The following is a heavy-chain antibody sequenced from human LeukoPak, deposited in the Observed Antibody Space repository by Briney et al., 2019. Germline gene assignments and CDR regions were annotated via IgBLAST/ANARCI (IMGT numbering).Heavy chain of an antibody. J-gene: IGHJ4*02. Sequence: PSETLSLTCTVSGGSISSYYWSWVRHPPGKGLEWIGYIYYSGSTNYNPSPQSRVTISVDTSKNQLSLKLSSVTAADTAVYYCAREGSSSPFDYWGQGTLVTVSS. CDR1: GGSISSYY. CDR3: AREGSSSPFDY. CDR2: IYYSGST. D-gene: IGHD6-6*01. V-gene: IGHV4-59*01.